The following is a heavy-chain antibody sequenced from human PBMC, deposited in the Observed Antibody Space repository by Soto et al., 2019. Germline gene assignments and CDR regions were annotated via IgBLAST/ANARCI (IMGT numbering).Heavy chain of an antibody. D-gene: IGHD5-12*01. CDR2: IRSKANSYAT. J-gene: IGHJ6*03. V-gene: IGHV3-73*01. Sequence: PGGSLRLSCAASGFTFSGSAMHWVRQASGKGLEWVGRIRSKANSYATAYAASVKGRFTISRDDSKNTAYLQMNSLKTEDTAVYYCTRSHLSRATIQYYMDVWGKGTTVTVS. CDR1: GFTFSGSA. CDR3: TRSHLSRATIQYYMDV.